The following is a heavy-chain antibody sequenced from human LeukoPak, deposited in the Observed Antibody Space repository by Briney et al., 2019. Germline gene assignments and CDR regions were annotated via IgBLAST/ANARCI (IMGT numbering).Heavy chain of an antibody. D-gene: IGHD6-19*01. CDR2: INHSGST. CDR3: TSSSSGWFWNY. CDR1: GGSFSGYY. V-gene: IGHV4-34*01. Sequence: SETLSLTCAVYGGSFSGYYWSWIRQPPGKGLEWIGEINHSGSTNYNPSLKSRVTMSVDTSKNQFSLKLSSVTAADTAVYYCTSSSSGWFWNYWGQGTLVTVSS. J-gene: IGHJ4*02.